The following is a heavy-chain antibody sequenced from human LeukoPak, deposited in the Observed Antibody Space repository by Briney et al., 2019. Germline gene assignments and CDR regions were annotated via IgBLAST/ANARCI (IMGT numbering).Heavy chain of an antibody. CDR3: VTRRPSMAFGY. CDR1: GGSISSSSYY. Sequence: SETLSLTCTVSGGSISSSSYYWGWIRQPPEKGLEWIGTIFYGGSTYYNPSLRSRVTISVDTSKNQFSLNLSSVTAADTAVYYCVTRRPSMAFGYWGQGTLVTVSS. CDR2: IFYGGST. D-gene: IGHD2/OR15-2a*01. V-gene: IGHV4-39*01. J-gene: IGHJ4*02.